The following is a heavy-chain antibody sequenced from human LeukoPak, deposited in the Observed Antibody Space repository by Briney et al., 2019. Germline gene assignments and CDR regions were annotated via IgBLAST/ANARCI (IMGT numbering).Heavy chain of an antibody. V-gene: IGHV4-59*01. CDR2: VYYSGST. CDR3: ARQMTTLTLGRTFDL. D-gene: IGHD1-14*01. J-gene: IGHJ3*01. CDR1: GGSFTGYF. Sequence: SETLSLTCTFSGGSFTGYFWHWIRQPPGKGLEWIGYVYYSGSTTDYNPSLKSRVTMSVDSSKMEFSLKLMSVSAADTAVYYCARQMTTLTLGRTFDLWGRGTMVTVSS.